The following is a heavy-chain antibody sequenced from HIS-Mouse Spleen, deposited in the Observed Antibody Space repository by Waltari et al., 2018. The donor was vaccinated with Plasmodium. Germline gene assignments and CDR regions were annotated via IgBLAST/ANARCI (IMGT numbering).Heavy chain of an antibody. V-gene: IGHV3-7*01. CDR3: ASSWYWYFDL. CDR1: GFTVSGYW. CDR2: IKQDGSEK. D-gene: IGHD6-13*01. Sequence: EVQLVESGGGLVQPGGSLRLSCAASGFTVSGYWMSWGRKAPGKGLEWVANIKQDGSEKYYVDSVKGRFTISRDNAKNSLYLQMNSLRAEDTAVYYCASSWYWYFDLWGRGTLVTVSS. J-gene: IGHJ2*01.